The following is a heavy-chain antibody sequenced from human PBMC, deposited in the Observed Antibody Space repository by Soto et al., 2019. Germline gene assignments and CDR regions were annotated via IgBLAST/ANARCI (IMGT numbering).Heavy chain of an antibody. J-gene: IGHJ3*02. D-gene: IGHD2-21*02. CDR3: AREKAYCGGDCYSGVEGVAFDI. Sequence: GGSLRLSCAASGFTVSSNYMRWVRQAPGKGLEWVSVIYSGGSTYYADSVKGRFTISRDNSKNTLYLQMNSLRAEDTAVYYCAREKAYCGGDCYSGVEGVAFDIWGQGTMVTVSS. CDR1: GFTVSSNY. V-gene: IGHV3-53*01. CDR2: IYSGGST.